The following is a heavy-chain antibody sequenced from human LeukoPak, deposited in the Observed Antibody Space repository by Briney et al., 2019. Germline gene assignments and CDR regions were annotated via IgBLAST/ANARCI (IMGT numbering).Heavy chain of an antibody. Sequence: GGYLTRSCAASGFTFSSYAMIWVRHAPGKGLEWVSAISGSGGSTYYADSVKGRFTISRDNPKNTLYLQMNSLRAEDTAVYYCAKGRAGDYYFDYWGQGTLVTVSS. V-gene: IGHV3-23*01. J-gene: IGHJ4*02. CDR3: AKGRAGDYYFDY. CDR2: ISGSGGST. D-gene: IGHD6-19*01. CDR1: GFTFSSYA.